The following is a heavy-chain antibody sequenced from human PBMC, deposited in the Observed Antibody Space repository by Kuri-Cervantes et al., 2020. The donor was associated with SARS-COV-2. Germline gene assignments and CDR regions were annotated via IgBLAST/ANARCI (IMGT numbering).Heavy chain of an antibody. J-gene: IGHJ4*02. V-gene: IGHV3-74*01. CDR1: GFTFSSYW. CDR2: INSDGSST. Sequence: GESLKISCAASGFTFSSYWMHWVRQAPGKGLVWVSRINSDGSSTSYADSVKGRFTISRDNSQNTLYLHMKSLSSEDTAMYYCAKDRVGVQDFWGQGTLVTVSS. CDR3: AKDRVGVQDF. D-gene: IGHD2-21*01.